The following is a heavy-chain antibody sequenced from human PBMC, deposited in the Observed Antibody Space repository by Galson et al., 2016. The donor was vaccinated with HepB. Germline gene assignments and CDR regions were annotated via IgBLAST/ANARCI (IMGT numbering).Heavy chain of an antibody. CDR2: TFYRSNWQN. CDR3: ARSYLLGRGFGW. Sequence: CAISGDSVSSNNAGWNWIRQSPSRGLEWLGRTFYRSNWQNDYAESVKSRITINPDTSKNQFSLHLSSVTPEDTGVYYCARSYLLGRGFGWWGPGTPVIVSS. D-gene: IGHD3-10*01. J-gene: IGHJ4*02. CDR1: GDSVSSNNAG. V-gene: IGHV6-1*01.